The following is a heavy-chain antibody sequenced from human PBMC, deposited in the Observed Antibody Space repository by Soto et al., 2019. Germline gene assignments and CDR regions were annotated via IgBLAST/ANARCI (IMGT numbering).Heavy chain of an antibody. D-gene: IGHD3-10*01. Sequence: QLQLQESGPGLVKPSETLSLTCTVSGGSISSSSYYWGWIRQPPGKGLEWIGSIYYSGSTYYNPSLKSRVTISVDTSKNQFSLKLSSVTAADTAVYYCARSFREMGFGELIPRIGWFDPWGQGTLVTVSS. V-gene: IGHV4-39*01. CDR1: GGSISSSSYY. J-gene: IGHJ5*02. CDR3: ARSFREMGFGELIPRIGWFDP. CDR2: IYYSGST.